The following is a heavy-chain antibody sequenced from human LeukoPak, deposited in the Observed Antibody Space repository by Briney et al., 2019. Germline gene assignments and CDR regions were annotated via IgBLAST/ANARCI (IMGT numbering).Heavy chain of an antibody. V-gene: IGHV4-34*01. J-gene: IGHJ6*04. D-gene: IGHD4-17*01. CDR3: ARESVTTPGPYYGMDV. Sequence: SETLSLTCAVYGGSFSGYYWNWIRQPPGKGLEWIGEINHSGSTNYNPSLKSRVTISVDTSKNQFSLKLSSVTAADTAVYYCARESVTTPGPYYGMDVWGKGTTVTVSS. CDR1: GGSFSGYY. CDR2: INHSGST.